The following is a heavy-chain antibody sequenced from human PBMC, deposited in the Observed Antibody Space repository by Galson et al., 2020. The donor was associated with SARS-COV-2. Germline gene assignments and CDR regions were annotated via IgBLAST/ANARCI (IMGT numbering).Heavy chain of an antibody. Sequence: GGSLRLSCAASGFPFSSYAMHWVRQAPGKGLEWVAVISYDGSNKYYADPLKGRFTISRDNSKNTLYLQMNSLRAEDTAVYYCARARGGSYFGGMDVWGQGTTVTVSS. D-gene: IGHD1-26*01. CDR1: GFPFSSYA. J-gene: IGHJ6*02. CDR2: ISYDGSNK. CDR3: ARARGGSYFGGMDV. V-gene: IGHV3-30*04.